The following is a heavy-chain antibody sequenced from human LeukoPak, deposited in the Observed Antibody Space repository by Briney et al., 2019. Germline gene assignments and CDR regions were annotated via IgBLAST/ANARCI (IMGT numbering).Heavy chain of an antibody. V-gene: IGHV1-18*01. CDR1: GYTFTSYG. D-gene: IGHD5-18*01. CDR3: AREWSGYSYGYVGMVDY. J-gene: IGHJ4*02. Sequence: ASVKVSCKASGYTFTSYGISWVRQAPGQGLEWMGWISAYNGNTNYAQKLQGRVTMTTDTSTSTAYMELRSLRSDDTAVYDCAREWSGYSYGYVGMVDYWGQGTLVTVSS. CDR2: ISAYNGNT.